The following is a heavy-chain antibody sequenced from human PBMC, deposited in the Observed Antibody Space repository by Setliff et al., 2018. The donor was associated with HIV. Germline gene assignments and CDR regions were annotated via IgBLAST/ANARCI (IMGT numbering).Heavy chain of an antibody. CDR3: ARGGAIRRYYYYGMDV. Sequence: GGSLRLSCAASGFTFSSYEMNWVRQAPGKGLEWVSAISISGGSTYYADSVKGRFTISRDNAKNSLYLQMNSLRAEDTAVYYCARGGAIRRYYYYGMDVWGQGTTVTVSS. J-gene: IGHJ6*02. D-gene: IGHD3-16*02. CDR1: GFTFSSYE. V-gene: IGHV3-48*03. CDR2: ISISGGST.